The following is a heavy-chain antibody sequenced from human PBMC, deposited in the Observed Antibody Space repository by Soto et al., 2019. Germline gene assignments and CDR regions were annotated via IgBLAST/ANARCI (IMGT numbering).Heavy chain of an antibody. Sequence: SETLSLTCTVSGGSISSYYWSWIRQPPGKGLEWIGYIYYSGSTNYNPSLKSRVTISVDTSKNQFSLKLSSVTAADTAVYYCARARTERFDPWGQGTLVTVSS. J-gene: IGHJ5*02. CDR3: ARARTERFDP. CDR2: IYYSGST. CDR1: GGSISSYY. V-gene: IGHV4-59*01.